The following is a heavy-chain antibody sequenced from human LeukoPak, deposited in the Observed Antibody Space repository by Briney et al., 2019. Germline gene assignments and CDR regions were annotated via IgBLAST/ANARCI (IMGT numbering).Heavy chain of an antibody. CDR2: ISISISYI. CDR3: ARGPSTSSSWPNWFDP. Sequence: GGSLRLSCAASGVTFSSYSMNWVRQAPGKGLEWVSSISISISYIYSADSVKSRCTTSRDNATNSLYLKMNSLRAEDTAVYYCARGPSTSSSWPNWFDPWGQGTLVTVSS. J-gene: IGHJ5*02. D-gene: IGHD6-13*01. V-gene: IGHV3-21*01. CDR1: GVTFSSYS.